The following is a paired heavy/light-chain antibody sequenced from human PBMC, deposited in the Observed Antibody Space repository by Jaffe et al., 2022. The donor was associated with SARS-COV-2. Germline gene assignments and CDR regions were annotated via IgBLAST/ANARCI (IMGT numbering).Light chain of an antibody. J-gene: IGKJ2*01. CDR1: QSIDTS. Sequence: DIQMTQSPSSLSASVGDRVIITCRASQSIDTSLNWYQQKPGLAPKLLVYSGSSLQHGVPSRFSASGSGTAFTLTISSLQPEDFATYFCQQSYSSPYTFGQGTGLE. CDR2: SGS. CDR3: QQSYSSPYT. V-gene: IGKV1-39*01.
Heavy chain of an antibody. D-gene: IGHD3-22*01. J-gene: IGHJ4*02. V-gene: IGHV3-23*01. CDR1: GFTFSSYA. CDR3: ARDLRITTTVVTSLSFNY. Sequence: EVQLLESGGDLVQPGGSLRLSCATSGFTFSSYAMSWVRQTPGKGLEWVSGISGSGSITDYADSVKGRFTISRDNSKNTLFLQMNNLRVEDTATYYCARDLRITTTVVTSLSFNYWGRGTLVTVSS. CDR2: ISGSGSIT.